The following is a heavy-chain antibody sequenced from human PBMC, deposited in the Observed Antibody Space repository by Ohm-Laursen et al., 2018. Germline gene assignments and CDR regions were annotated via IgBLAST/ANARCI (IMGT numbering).Heavy chain of an antibody. J-gene: IGHJ4*02. CDR2: IHSGGNT. D-gene: IGHD3-3*01. CDR3: ARWSATYGGGFDY. Sequence: SLRLSCTASGFTFSSYAMSWVRQAPGKGLECVSVIHSGGNTDYADSVKGRFIVSRDDSKNTLYLQMNSLKAEDTAVYYCARWSATYGGGFDYWGQGTLVIVSS. CDR1: GFTFSSYA. V-gene: IGHV3-66*01.